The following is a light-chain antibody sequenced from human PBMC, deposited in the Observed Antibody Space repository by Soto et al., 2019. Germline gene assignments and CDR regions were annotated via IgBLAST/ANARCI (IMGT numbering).Light chain of an antibody. Sequence: EIVLTQSPGTLSLSPGERATLSCRASQSVNSDYLAWFQQKPGQAPRLLIYGASTRAPGFPARFSGSGSGTDFTLTISSLQSEDFAVYYCQQYDNWPWTFGQGTKVDIK. CDR2: GAS. J-gene: IGKJ1*01. CDR1: QSVNSD. CDR3: QQYDNWPWT. V-gene: IGKV3-15*01.